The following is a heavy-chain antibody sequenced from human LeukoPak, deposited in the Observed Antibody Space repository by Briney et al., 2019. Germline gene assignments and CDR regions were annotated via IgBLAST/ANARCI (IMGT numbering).Heavy chain of an antibody. V-gene: IGHV6-1*01. CDR3: ARGWVVAGTNRYYYYGMDV. J-gene: IGHJ6*02. Sequence: SQTLSLTCAISRDSVSSNSAAWNWIRQSPSRGLEWLGRTYYRSKWYNDYAVSVKSRITINPDTSKNQFSLQLNSVTPEDTAVYYRARGWVVAGTNRYYYYGMDVWGQGTTVTVSS. D-gene: IGHD6-19*01. CDR2: TYYRSKWYN. CDR1: RDSVSSNSAA.